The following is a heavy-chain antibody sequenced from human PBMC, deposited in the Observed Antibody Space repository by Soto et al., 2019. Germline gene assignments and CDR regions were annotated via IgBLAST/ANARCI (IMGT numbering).Heavy chain of an antibody. Sequence: LSLTCTVSRGSISSGDYYWCWIRQPPGKGLEWMGYIYYSGSTYYNPSLKSRVTISVDTSKNQFSLKLSSVTAADTAVYYCAGSPFGVVIRFDPWGQGTLVTVSS. V-gene: IGHV4-30-4*01. J-gene: IGHJ5*02. CDR1: RGSISSGDYY. CDR2: IYYSGST. CDR3: AGSPFGVVIRFDP. D-gene: IGHD3-3*01.